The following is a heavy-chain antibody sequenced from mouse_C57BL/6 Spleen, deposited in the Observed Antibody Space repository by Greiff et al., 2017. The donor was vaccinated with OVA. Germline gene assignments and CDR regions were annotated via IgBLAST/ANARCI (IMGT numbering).Heavy chain of an antibody. D-gene: IGHD1-1*01. CDR3: ARKSLLLSMDY. Sequence: QVQLQQPGAELVRPGSSVKLSCKASGYTFTSYWMHWVKQRPIQGLEWIGNIDPSDSETHYNQKFKDKATLTVDKSSSTAYMQLSSLTSEDSAVYYCARKSLLLSMDYWGQGTSVTISS. CDR1: GYTFTSYW. J-gene: IGHJ4*01. CDR2: IDPSDSET. V-gene: IGHV1-52*01.